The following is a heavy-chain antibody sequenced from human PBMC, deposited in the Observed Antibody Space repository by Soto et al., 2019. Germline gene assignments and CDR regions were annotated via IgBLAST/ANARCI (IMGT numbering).Heavy chain of an antibody. V-gene: IGHV3-30*03. J-gene: IGHJ1*01. CDR3: AAPPSYGDYEYSQH. CDR2: ISYDGSNK. D-gene: IGHD4-17*01. CDR1: GFTFSSYG. Sequence: PGGSLRLSCAASGFTFSSYGMHWVRQAPGKGLEWVAVISYDGSNKYYADSVKGRFTISRDNSKNTLYLQMNSLRAEDTAVYYCAAPPSYGDYEYSQHWGQGTLVTVSS.